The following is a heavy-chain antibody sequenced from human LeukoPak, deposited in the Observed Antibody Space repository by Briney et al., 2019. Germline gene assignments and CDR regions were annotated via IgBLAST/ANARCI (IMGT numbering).Heavy chain of an antibody. J-gene: IGHJ3*02. CDR3: ARYIVSYPHDAFDI. V-gene: IGHV4-59*01. D-gene: IGHD1-26*01. Sequence: PSETLSLTCTGSGGSISSYYWSCIRQPPGKGLEWIGYIYYSGSTSYNPSLKSRVTISVDTSKKQFSLKLSSVTAADTAFYYCARYIVSYPHDAFDIWGQGTMVTVSS. CDR1: GGSISSYY. CDR2: IYYSGST.